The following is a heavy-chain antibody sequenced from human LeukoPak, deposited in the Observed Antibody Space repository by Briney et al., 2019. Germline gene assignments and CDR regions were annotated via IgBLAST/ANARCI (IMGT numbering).Heavy chain of an antibody. J-gene: IGHJ6*02. CDR3: ARTSRHFYGSGTNLTPWPAGMDV. Sequence: PSETLSLTCTVSGGSMSGFFWTWIRQPPGRELEWIGSIYYSGSSTKYNPSLKSRVTISVDTSKSQFSLNLASATAADTAVYYCARTSRHFYGSGTNLTPWPAGMDVWGQGTTVTVSS. CDR1: GGSMSGFF. D-gene: IGHD3-10*01. V-gene: IGHV4-59*01. CDR2: IYYSGSST.